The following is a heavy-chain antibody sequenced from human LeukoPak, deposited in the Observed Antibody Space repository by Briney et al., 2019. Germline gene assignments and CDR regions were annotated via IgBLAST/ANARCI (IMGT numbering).Heavy chain of an antibody. J-gene: IGHJ5*02. V-gene: IGHV1-18*01. CDR3: ARVGGYDFLTGYLFFFDP. Sequence: ASVKVSCKASGYTFTSYGISWVRQAPGQGLEWMGWISAYNGNTNYAQKLQGRVTMTTDTSTSTAYMELRSLRSDDTAVYYCARVGGYDFLTGYLFFFDPWGQGTLVTVSS. CDR2: ISAYNGNT. CDR1: GYTFTSYG. D-gene: IGHD3-9*01.